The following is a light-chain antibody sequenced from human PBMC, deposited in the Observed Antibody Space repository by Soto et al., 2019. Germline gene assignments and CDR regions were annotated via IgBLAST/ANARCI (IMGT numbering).Light chain of an antibody. Sequence: EIVMTQSPATLSGSPGERATLSCRTSQSVSVNLAWYHQKPGQAPRLLIYGASITATGIPARFSGSGSGTEFSLTISSLQSEGLAVYYCHQYNNWPASFGPGTKVQLK. CDR2: GAS. CDR1: QSVSVN. CDR3: HQYNNWPAS. V-gene: IGKV3-15*01. J-gene: IGKJ3*01.